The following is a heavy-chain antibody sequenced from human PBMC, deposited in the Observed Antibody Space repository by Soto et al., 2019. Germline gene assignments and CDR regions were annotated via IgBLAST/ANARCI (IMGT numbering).Heavy chain of an antibody. D-gene: IGHD6-13*01. CDR3: ATSIAAAGAGPNWFDP. CDR2: IYYSGST. CDR1: GGSISRYY. J-gene: IGHJ5*02. V-gene: IGHV4-59*01. Sequence: SETLSLTCTVTGGSISRYYWSWIRQPPGKGLEWIGYIYYSGSTNYNPSLKSRVTISVDTSKNQFSLKLSSVTAADTAVYYCATSIAAAGAGPNWFDPWGQGTLVTVS.